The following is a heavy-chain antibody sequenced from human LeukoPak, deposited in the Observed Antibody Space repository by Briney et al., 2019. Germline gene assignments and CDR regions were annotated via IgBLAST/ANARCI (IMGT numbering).Heavy chain of an antibody. CDR1: GYSFTIYW. V-gene: IGHV5-51*01. D-gene: IGHD6-13*01. J-gene: IGHJ4*02. Sequence: GESLKISCEASGYSFTIYWIAWVRQMPGKGLEWMGIIYPGDSDTRYSPSFQGQVTISVDKSISTAYLQWSSLKASDTAMYYCARRTGSIWTFDYWGQGTLVTVSS. CDR2: IYPGDSDT. CDR3: ARRTGSIWTFDY.